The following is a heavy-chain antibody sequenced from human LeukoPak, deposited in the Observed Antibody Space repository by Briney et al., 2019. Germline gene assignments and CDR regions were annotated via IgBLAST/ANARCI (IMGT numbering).Heavy chain of an antibody. Sequence: ASVKVSCKASGYTFTGYYMHWVRQAPGQGLEWMGWINPNSGGTNYAQKFQGRVTMTRDTSISTAYMELSRLRSDDTAVYYCARGVQLGESTNWFDPWGQGTLVTVSS. CDR3: ARGVQLGESTNWFDP. D-gene: IGHD3-10*01. V-gene: IGHV1-2*02. J-gene: IGHJ5*02. CDR1: GYTFTGYY. CDR2: INPNSGGT.